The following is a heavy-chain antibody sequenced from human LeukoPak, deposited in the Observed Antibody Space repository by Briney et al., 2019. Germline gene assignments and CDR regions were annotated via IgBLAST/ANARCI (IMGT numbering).Heavy chain of an antibody. CDR3: ARAYQGYSSSWSLFDY. J-gene: IGHJ4*02. D-gene: IGHD6-13*01. V-gene: IGHV3-7*04. Sequence: PGGSLRLSCAASGFTFSSYWMNWVRQAPGKGLEWMANIKQDGSEKYYVDSVKGRFTISRDNAKNSLYLQMSSLRAEDTAVYYCARAYQGYSSSWSLFDYWGQGTLVTVSS. CDR1: GFTFSSYW. CDR2: IKQDGSEK.